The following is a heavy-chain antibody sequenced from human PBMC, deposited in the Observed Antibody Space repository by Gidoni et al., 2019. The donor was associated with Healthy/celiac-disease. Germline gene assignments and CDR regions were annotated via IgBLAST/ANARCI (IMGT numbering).Heavy chain of an antibody. V-gene: IGHV4-61*02. CDR1: GGSISSGSYY. Sequence: QVQLQESGPGLVKPSQTLSLTCTVSGGSISSGSYYWRWIRQPAGKGLEWIGRIYTSGSTNYNPSLNSRVTISVDTSKNQFSLKLSSVTAADTAVYYCARDSPSNCSGGSCYSSVGNWFDPWGQGTLVTVSS. CDR3: ARDSPSNCSGGSCYSSVGNWFDP. J-gene: IGHJ5*02. D-gene: IGHD2-15*01. CDR2: IYTSGST.